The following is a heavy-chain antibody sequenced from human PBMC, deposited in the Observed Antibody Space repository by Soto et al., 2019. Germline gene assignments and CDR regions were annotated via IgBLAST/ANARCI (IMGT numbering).Heavy chain of an antibody. J-gene: IGHJ4*02. CDR2: IKQDGSDK. D-gene: IGHD6-19*01. Sequence: PGGSLRLSCTASGFTFSGYWMSWVRPAPGKGLEWVANIKQDGSDKYYVDSVKGRFTISRDNAQNSLYLQMNSLRAEDTAVYYCARVAGLAGHHGGKGTLVTVS. V-gene: IGHV3-7*01. CDR1: GFTFSGYW. CDR3: ARVAGLAGHH.